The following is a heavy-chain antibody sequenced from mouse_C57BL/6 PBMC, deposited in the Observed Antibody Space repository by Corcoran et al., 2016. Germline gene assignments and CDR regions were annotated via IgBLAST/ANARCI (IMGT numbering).Heavy chain of an antibody. CDR2: INTYSGVP. Sequence: QIQLVQSGPELKKPGETVKISCKASWYTFTTYGMSWVKQAPGKGLKWMGWINTYSGVPTYADDFKGRFAFSLETSASTAYLQINNLKNEDTATYFCARYGSSYEFDYCGQGTTLTVSS. J-gene: IGHJ2*01. CDR3: ARYGSSYEFDY. CDR1: WYTFTTYG. V-gene: IGHV9-3*01. D-gene: IGHD1-1*01.